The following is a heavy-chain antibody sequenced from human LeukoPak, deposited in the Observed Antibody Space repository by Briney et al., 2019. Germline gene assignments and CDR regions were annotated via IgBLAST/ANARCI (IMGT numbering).Heavy chain of an antibody. CDR2: IRSKAYGGTT. D-gene: IGHD5-18*01. V-gene: IGHV3-49*04. CDR1: GFSFGDHA. Sequence: GGSLRLSCAGSGFSFGDHAMRWVRQAPGKGLEWVGFIRSKAYGGTTEYAPSVKGRFIISRDDSKTIVYLQMNSLNSDDTGVYYCGRGPIELWWHNAMDVWGQGTTVIVSS. CDR3: GRGPIELWWHNAMDV. J-gene: IGHJ6*02.